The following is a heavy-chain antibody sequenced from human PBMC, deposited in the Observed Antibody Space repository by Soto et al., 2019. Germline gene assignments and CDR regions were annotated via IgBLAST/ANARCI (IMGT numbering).Heavy chain of an antibody. Sequence: GGSLRLSCAASGFTFSSYWMHWVRQAPGKGLVWVSRINSDGSSTSYADSVKGRFTISRDNAKNTLYLQMNSLRAEDTAVYYCALTSRYYDFWSGYYPDGYYMDVWGKGTTVTVSS. J-gene: IGHJ6*03. V-gene: IGHV3-74*01. CDR3: ALTSRYYDFWSGYYPDGYYMDV. D-gene: IGHD3-3*01. CDR2: INSDGSST. CDR1: GFTFSSYW.